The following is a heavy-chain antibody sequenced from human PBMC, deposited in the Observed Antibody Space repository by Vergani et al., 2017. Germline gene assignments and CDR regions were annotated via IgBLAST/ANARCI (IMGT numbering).Heavy chain of an antibody. D-gene: IGHD2-15*01. J-gene: IGHJ6*02. V-gene: IGHV3-7*01. Sequence: EVQLVESGGGLVQPGGSLRLSCAASGFTFSSYWMSWVRQAPGKGLEWVANIKQDGSEKYYVDSVKGRFTISRDNAKNSLYLQMNSLRAEDTAVYYCAREGGYCSGGSCYLSYYYYYYGMDVWGQGP. CDR3: AREGGYCSGGSCYLSYYYYYYGMDV. CDR2: IKQDGSEK. CDR1: GFTFSSYW.